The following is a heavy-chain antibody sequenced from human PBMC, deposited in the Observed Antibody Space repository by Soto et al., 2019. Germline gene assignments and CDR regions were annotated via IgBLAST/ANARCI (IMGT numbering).Heavy chain of an antibody. V-gene: IGHV3-33*01. CDR1: GFTFSSYG. J-gene: IGHJ6*02. Sequence: SGGSLRLSCAAYGFTFSSYGMHWVRQAPGKGLEWVAVIWYDGSDKYYADSVKGRFTISRDNSKNTLYLQMSSLRAEDTAVYYCARWIAVAGYYYYYGMDVWGQGTTVTVSS. D-gene: IGHD6-19*01. CDR2: IWYDGSDK. CDR3: ARWIAVAGYYYYYGMDV.